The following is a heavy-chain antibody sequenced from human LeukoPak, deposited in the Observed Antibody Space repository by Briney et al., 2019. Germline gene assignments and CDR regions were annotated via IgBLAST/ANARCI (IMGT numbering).Heavy chain of an antibody. J-gene: IGHJ4*02. Sequence: PGGSLRLSCAASGFTVSSNYMNWVRQAPGKGLEWVSVIYSGGSTNYADSVKGRFTISRDNSKNTLFLQMNSLRAEDTAIYYCIYGYPLDFWGQGTLVTVSS. CDR2: IYSGGST. CDR1: GFTVSSNY. D-gene: IGHD5-18*01. CDR3: IYGYPLDF. V-gene: IGHV3-53*01.